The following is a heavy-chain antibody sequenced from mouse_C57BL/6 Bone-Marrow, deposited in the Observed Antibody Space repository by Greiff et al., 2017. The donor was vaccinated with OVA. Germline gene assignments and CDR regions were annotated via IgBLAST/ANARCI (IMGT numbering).Heavy chain of an antibody. CDR2: SRNKANDYTT. Sequence: EVQLVESGGGLVQSGRSLRLSCATSGFTFSDFYMEWVRQAPGKGLEWIAASRNKANDYTTEYSASVKGRFIVSRDTSQSIHYLQMNALRAEDTAIYYCARDGYHWYFDVWGTGTTVTVSS. D-gene: IGHD2-12*01. V-gene: IGHV7-1*01. CDR3: ARDGYHWYFDV. J-gene: IGHJ1*03. CDR1: GFTFSDFY.